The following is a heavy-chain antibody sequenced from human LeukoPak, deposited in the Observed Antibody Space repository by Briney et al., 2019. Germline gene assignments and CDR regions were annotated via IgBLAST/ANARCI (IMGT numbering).Heavy chain of an antibody. CDR1: GFTFSSYG. Sequence: GGSLRLSCAASGFTFSSYGMHWVRQAPGKGLEWVAVIWYDGSNKYYADSVKGRFTISRDNSKNTLYLQMNSLRAEDTAVYYCAREPYRRAPNYYYYGMDVWGQGATVTVSS. V-gene: IGHV3-33*01. J-gene: IGHJ6*02. CDR2: IWYDGSNK. D-gene: IGHD1-14*01. CDR3: AREPYRRAPNYYYYGMDV.